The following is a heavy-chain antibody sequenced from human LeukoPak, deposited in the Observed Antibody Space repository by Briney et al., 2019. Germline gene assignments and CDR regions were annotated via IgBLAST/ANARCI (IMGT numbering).Heavy chain of an antibody. CDR3: ARGPTRYCTNGVCYKSGENWFDP. CDR1: GYTFTSYD. CDR2: MNPNSGNT. J-gene: IGHJ5*02. Sequence: ASVKVSCKASGYTFTSYDINWVRQATGQGLEWMGWMNPNSGNTGYAQKFQGRVTITRNTSISTAYMELSSLRSEDTAVYYCARGPTRYCTNGVCYKSGENWFDPWGQGTLVTASS. V-gene: IGHV1-8*03. D-gene: IGHD2-8*01.